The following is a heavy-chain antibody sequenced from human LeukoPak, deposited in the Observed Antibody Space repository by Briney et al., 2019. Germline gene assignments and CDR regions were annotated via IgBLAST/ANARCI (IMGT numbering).Heavy chain of an antibody. CDR3: ARDRSIAVAAPSGAFDI. Sequence: SVKVSCKASGGTLSSYAISWVRQAPGQGLEWMGGISPIFGTANYAQKFQGRVTITADESTSTAYMELSSLRSEDTAVYYCARDRSIAVAAPSGAFDIWGQGTMVTVSS. V-gene: IGHV1-69*13. CDR2: ISPIFGTA. D-gene: IGHD6-19*01. CDR1: GGTLSSYA. J-gene: IGHJ3*02.